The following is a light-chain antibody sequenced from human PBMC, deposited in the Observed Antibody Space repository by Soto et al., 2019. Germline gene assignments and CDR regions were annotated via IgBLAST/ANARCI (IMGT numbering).Light chain of an antibody. J-gene: IGKJ2*01. V-gene: IGKV1-5*03. CDR3: QHYHSWPYT. CDR2: KAS. Sequence: DLQMTQSPSTLTASVGDRVTITCRASPSISSWLAWYQQKSGKAPKLLIYKASSLESGVPSRFCGRGSGTGFTLTISSLQPDDFAPYDCQHYHSWPYTFGQGTKLEIK. CDR1: PSISSW.